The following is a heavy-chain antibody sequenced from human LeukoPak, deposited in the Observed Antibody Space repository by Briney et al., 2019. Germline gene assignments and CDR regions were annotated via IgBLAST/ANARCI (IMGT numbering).Heavy chain of an antibody. Sequence: GGSLRLSCAASGFSFSSFSMNWVRQAPGRGLEWVSYISGGSSFTYYVDSVKGRFTISRDNAKNSLYLQMNSLRAEDTAVYYCARDLGYSSGPNYWGQGTRVTVSS. J-gene: IGHJ4*02. CDR1: GFSFSSFS. CDR2: ISGGSSFT. V-gene: IGHV3-21*01. CDR3: ARDLGYSSGPNY. D-gene: IGHD6-19*01.